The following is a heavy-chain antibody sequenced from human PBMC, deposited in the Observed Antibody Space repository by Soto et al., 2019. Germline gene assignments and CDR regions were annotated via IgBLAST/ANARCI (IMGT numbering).Heavy chain of an antibody. CDR1: GGAFNNYA. D-gene: IGHD6-13*01. V-gene: IGHV1-69*18. CDR2: IVPVFPSV. J-gene: IGHJ6*02. CDR3: AREMPSPAAAYFYYGLNV. Sequence: QVQLVQSGAEVKRPGSSVKVSCKASGGAFNNYAIYWVRQAPRQGLEWLGTIVPVFPSVYYAPRFQGRLTITADGSTDTVYMLLTSLKSEDTAVYSCAREMPSPAAAYFYYGLNVWGQGTSVAVSS.